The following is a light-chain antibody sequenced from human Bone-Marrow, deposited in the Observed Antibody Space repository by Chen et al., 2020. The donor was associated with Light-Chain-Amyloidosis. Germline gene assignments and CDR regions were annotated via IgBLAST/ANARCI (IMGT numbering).Light chain of an antibody. CDR2: GAS. J-gene: IGKJ1*01. V-gene: IGKV3-20*01. Sequence: EIVLTQSPGTLSLSPGERATLSCRASQSVSSSYLALYQQKPGQAPRLLIYGASSRATGIPDRFSGSGSGTDFTLTISRLEPEDFAVYYCQQYGSSPKFGQGTKVEIK. CDR3: QQYGSSPK. CDR1: QSVSSSY.